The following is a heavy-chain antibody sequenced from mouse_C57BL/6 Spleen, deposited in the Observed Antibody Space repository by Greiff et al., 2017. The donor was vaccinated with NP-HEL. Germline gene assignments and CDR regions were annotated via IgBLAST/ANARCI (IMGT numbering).Heavy chain of an antibody. Sequence: EVKVVESGAELVRPGASVKLSCTASGFNIKDDYMHWVKQRPEQGLEWIGWIDPENGDTEYASKFQGKATITADTSSNTAYLQLSSLTSEDTAVYYCTTRGLLSSLSDYWGQGTTLTVSS. CDR2: IDPENGDT. CDR1: GFNIKDDY. V-gene: IGHV14-4*01. CDR3: TTRGLLSSLSDY. D-gene: IGHD2-3*01. J-gene: IGHJ2*01.